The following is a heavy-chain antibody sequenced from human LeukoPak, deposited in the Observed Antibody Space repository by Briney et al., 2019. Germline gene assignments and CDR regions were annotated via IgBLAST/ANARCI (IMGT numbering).Heavy chain of an antibody. Sequence: ASVKVSCKASGYTFTSYGISWVRQAPGQGLERMGWISAYNGNTNYAQKLQGRVTMTTDTSTSTAYMELRSLRSDDTAVYYCARRYSSGWYRYYFDYWGQGTLVTVSS. CDR2: ISAYNGNT. J-gene: IGHJ4*02. CDR1: GYTFTSYG. V-gene: IGHV1-18*01. D-gene: IGHD6-19*01. CDR3: ARRYSSGWYRYYFDY.